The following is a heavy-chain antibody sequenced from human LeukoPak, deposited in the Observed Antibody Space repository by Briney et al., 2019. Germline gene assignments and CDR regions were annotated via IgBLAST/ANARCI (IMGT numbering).Heavy chain of an antibody. D-gene: IGHD4-23*01. V-gene: IGHV4-4*02. CDR2: IYHSGSS. CDR1: GGTISSSNW. CDR3: LYGGNSGDWVY. J-gene: IGHJ4*02. Sequence: PSETLSLTCAVSGGTISSSNWWSWVSQPPGKGLEWIGEIYHSGSSNYNPSLKSRVTMSVDKSKNQFSLNLSSVTAADTAVYYCLYGGNSGDWVYWGQGTLVTVFS.